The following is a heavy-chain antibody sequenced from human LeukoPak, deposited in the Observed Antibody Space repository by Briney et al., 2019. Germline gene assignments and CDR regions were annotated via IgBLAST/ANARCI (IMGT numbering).Heavy chain of an antibody. Sequence: PSETLSLTCTVSGGSISSYYWSWIRQPPGKGLEWIGYIYYSGSTNYNPSLKSRVTISVDTSKNQFSLKLSSVTAADTAVYYCARARGSSYFDYSGQGTLVTVSS. D-gene: IGHD1-26*01. V-gene: IGHV4-59*01. J-gene: IGHJ4*02. CDR2: IYYSGST. CDR3: ARARGSSYFDY. CDR1: GGSISSYY.